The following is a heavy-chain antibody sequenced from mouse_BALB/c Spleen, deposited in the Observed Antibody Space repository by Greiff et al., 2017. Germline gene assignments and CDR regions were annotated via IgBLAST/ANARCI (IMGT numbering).Heavy chain of an antibody. Sequence: LQESGAELAKPGASVKMSCKASGYTFTSYWMHWVKQRPGQGLEWIGYINPSTGYTEYNQKFKDKATLTADKSSSTAYMQLSSLTSEDSAVYYCASLYGNSYYFDYWGQGTTLTVSS. CDR2: INPSTGYT. J-gene: IGHJ2*01. CDR1: GYTFTSYW. D-gene: IGHD2-1*01. V-gene: IGHV1-7*01. CDR3: ASLYGNSYYFDY.